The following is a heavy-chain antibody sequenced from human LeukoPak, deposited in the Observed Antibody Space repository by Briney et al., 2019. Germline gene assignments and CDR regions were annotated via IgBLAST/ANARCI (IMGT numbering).Heavy chain of an antibody. D-gene: IGHD3-3*01. CDR2: ISNDSVDK. J-gene: IGHJ3*02. CDR1: GFTFSDYY. CDR3: ARRDWVSGAVRAFDI. Sequence: GGSLRLSCVGSGFTFSDYYMSWIRQVPGKGLQWVSYISNDSVDKYYVDSVRGRFTISRDNAKKSMYLQMSGLRVEDTAVYYCARRDWVSGAVRAFDIWGQGTMVTVSS. V-gene: IGHV3-11*04.